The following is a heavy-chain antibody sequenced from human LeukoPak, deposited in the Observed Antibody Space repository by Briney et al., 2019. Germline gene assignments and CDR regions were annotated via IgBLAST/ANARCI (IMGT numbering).Heavy chain of an antibody. CDR2: VYYSGTT. Sequence: SETLSLTCTVSGGSVNNNAYYWGWVRQPPGKGLEYIGNVYYSGTTYYNPSLQSRVTISVDTSNNQFSLKLSSVTAADTAVYYCARSDYSGYFDYWGQGTLGSVSS. J-gene: IGHJ4*02. CDR1: GGSVNNNAYY. V-gene: IGHV4-39*01. D-gene: IGHD4-11*01. CDR3: ARSDYSGYFDY.